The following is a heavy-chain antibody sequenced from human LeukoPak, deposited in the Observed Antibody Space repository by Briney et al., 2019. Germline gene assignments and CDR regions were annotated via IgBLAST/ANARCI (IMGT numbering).Heavy chain of an antibody. CDR2: IIPIFGTA. CDR3: ARAYGFTIPGSPRRAFDI. J-gene: IGHJ3*02. Sequence: GASVMVSCKASGGTFSSYAISWVRQAPGQGLEWMGGIIPIFGTANYAQKFQGRVTITTDESTSTAYMELSSLRSEDTAVYYCARAYGFTIPGSPRRAFDIWGQGTMVTVSS. V-gene: IGHV1-69*05. CDR1: GGTFSSYA. D-gene: IGHD3-16*01.